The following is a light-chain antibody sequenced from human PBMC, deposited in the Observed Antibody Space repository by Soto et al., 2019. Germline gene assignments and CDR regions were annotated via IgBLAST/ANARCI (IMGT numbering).Light chain of an antibody. V-gene: IGLV2-14*02. J-gene: IGLJ1*01. CDR1: STDVGSFNL. CDR3: SSYTSSRAYV. CDR2: EVS. Sequence: QSALTQPASVSGSPGQSITISCTGTSTDVGSFNLVSWYQQHPGKAPKLMIHEVSNRPSGVSNRFSGSKSGNTASLTISGLQAEDEADYYCSSYTSSRAYVFGIGTKVTVL.